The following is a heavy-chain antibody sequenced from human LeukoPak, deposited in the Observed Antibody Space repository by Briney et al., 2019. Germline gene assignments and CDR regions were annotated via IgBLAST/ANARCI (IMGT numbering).Heavy chain of an antibody. V-gene: IGHV4-34*01. CDR2: INHSGST. CDR1: GGSFSGYY. D-gene: IGHD2-2*01. Sequence: SETLSLTCAVYGGSFSGYYWSWIRQPPGKGLEWIGEINHSGSTNYNPSLKSRVTISVDTSKNQFSLKLSSVTAADTAVYYCARKGYCSSTSCYRGPYYYYYMDVWGKGTTVTISS. J-gene: IGHJ6*03. CDR3: ARKGYCSSTSCYRGPYYYYYMDV.